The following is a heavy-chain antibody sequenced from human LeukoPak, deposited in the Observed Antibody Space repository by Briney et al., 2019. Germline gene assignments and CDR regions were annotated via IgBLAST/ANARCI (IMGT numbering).Heavy chain of an antibody. D-gene: IGHD4-17*01. V-gene: IGHV1-2*02. CDR3: ARRAKDGDYFDY. J-gene: IGHJ4*02. CDR2: INPNSGGT. Sequence: ASVKVSCKASGYTFIGCYMHWVRQAPGQGLEWMGWINPNSGGTKYAQKFQGRVTMTRDTSRSTAYMELSRLRSDDTAVHFCARRAKDGDYFDYWGQGTLVTVSS. CDR1: GYTFIGCY.